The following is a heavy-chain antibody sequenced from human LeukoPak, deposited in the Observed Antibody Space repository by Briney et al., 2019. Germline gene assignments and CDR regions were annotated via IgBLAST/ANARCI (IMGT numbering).Heavy chain of an antibody. CDR2: INHSGST. D-gene: IGHD5-24*01. CDR1: GRSFSGYY. CDR3: ARGGGRRWLQPLDY. J-gene: IGHJ4*02. Sequence: SETLSLTCAVYGRSFSGYYWSWIRQPPGKGLEWIGEINHSGSTNYNPSLKSRVTISVDTSKNQFSLNLSSVTAADTAVYYCARGGGRRWLQPLDYWGQGTLVTVSS. V-gene: IGHV4-34*01.